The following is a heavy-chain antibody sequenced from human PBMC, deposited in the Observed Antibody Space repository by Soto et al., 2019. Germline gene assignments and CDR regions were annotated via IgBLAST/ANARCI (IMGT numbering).Heavy chain of an antibody. V-gene: IGHV3-33*08. CDR1: RLTFPTYN. D-gene: IGHD1-26*01. Sequence: ESGGAVVQPATSLRISCAASRLTFPTYNMHWVRQAPGKGLEWVALIWSDGSRQFYGDSVKGRFTISRDNSKNTLSLQMNSLRVEDTAVYYWAGEPRGGAYDMDVWGQGTTVTVSS. J-gene: IGHJ6*02. CDR2: IWSDGSRQ. CDR3: AGEPRGGAYDMDV.